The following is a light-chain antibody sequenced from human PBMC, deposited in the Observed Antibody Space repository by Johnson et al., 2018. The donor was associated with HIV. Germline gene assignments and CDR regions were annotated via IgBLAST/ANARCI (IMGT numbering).Light chain of an antibody. V-gene: IGLV1-51*02. CDR1: SSNIGNNY. CDR2: ENN. Sequence: QPVLTQPPSVSAAPGQKVTISCSGSSSNIGNNYVSWYQQLPGTAPKLFIYENNKRPSGIPDRFSGSKSGTSATLGITGLQTGDEADYYCGTWDNSLTAGVFGTGTKVTVL. J-gene: IGLJ1*01. CDR3: GTWDNSLTAGV.